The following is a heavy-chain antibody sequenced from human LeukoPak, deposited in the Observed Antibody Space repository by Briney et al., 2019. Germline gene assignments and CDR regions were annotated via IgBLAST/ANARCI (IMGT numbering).Heavy chain of an antibody. D-gene: IGHD6-19*01. Sequence: GGSLRLSCAASGFTVSSNYMSWVRQAPGKGLEWVSVIYSGGSTHYADSVKGRFTISRDNSKNTLYLQINSLRAEDTAVYYCARGEQWLTPLFDYWGQGTLVTVSS. CDR1: GFTVSSNY. CDR2: IYSGGST. CDR3: ARGEQWLTPLFDY. J-gene: IGHJ4*02. V-gene: IGHV3-53*01.